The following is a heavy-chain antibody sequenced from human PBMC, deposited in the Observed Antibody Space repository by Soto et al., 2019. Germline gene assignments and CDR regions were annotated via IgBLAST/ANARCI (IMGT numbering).Heavy chain of an antibody. CDR1: GGSFSGYY. Sequence: QVQLQQWGAGLLKPSETLSLTCAVYGGSFSGYYWSWIRQPPGKGLEWIGEINHSGSTNYNPSLKSRATISVDTSKNQFSLKLSSVTAADTAVYYCARGRAFDYWGQGTLVTVSS. V-gene: IGHV4-34*01. CDR2: INHSGST. J-gene: IGHJ4*02. CDR3: ARGRAFDY.